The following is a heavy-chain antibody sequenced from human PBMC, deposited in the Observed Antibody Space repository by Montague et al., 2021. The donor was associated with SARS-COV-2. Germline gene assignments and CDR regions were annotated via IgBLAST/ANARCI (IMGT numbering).Heavy chain of an antibody. D-gene: IGHD3-9*01. CDR3: ARSHYDILTGYYTVFDY. CDR2: IDWDDDK. CDR1: RFSLSTSGMC. J-gene: IGHJ4*02. V-gene: IGHV2-70*01. Sequence: PALVKPTQTLTLTCTFSRFSLSTSGMCVSWIRQPPGKALEWLALIDWDDDKYYSTSLKTRLTISKDTSKNQVVLTMTNMDPVDTATYYCARSHYDILTGYYTVFDYWGQGTLVTVSS.